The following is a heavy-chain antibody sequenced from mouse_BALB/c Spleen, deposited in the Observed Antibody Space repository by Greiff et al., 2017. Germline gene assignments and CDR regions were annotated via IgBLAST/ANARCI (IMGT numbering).Heavy chain of an antibody. CDR3: ARESITTVYYFDY. CDR2: IYPYNGGT. V-gene: IGHV1S29*02. J-gene: IGHJ2*01. Sequence: EVKLQESGPELVKPGASVKISCKASGYTFTDYNMHWVKQSHGKSLEWIGYIYPYNGGTGYNQKFKSKATLTVDNSSSTAYMELRSLTSEDSAVYYCARESITTVYYFDYWGQGTTLTVSS. CDR1: GYTFTDYN. D-gene: IGHD1-1*01.